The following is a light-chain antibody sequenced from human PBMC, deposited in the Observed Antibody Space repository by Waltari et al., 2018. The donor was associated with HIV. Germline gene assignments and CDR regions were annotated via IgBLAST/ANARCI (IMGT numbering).Light chain of an antibody. Sequence: ETVMTPFPATLSVSPGERATLSCRASQSVSSNLAWYQQKPGQAPRLLIYDASTRATGIPARFSGSGSGTEFTLTISSLQSEDFAVYYCQQYSKWPPFFGPGTKVDI. CDR2: DAS. V-gene: IGKV3-15*01. CDR3: QQYSKWPPF. CDR1: QSVSSN. J-gene: IGKJ3*01.